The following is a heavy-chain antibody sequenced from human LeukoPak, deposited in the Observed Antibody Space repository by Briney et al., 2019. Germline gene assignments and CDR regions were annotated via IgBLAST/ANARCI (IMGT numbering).Heavy chain of an antibody. CDR3: ARVGVYYDFWSGYYTGISYYYYYMDV. CDR1: GYTFTGYY. Sequence: LEASVKVSCKASGYTFTGYYMHWVRQAPGQGLEWMGWINPNSGGTNYAQKFQGRVTMTRDTSISTAYMELSRLRSDDTAVYYCARVGVYYDFWSGYYTGISYYYYYMDVWGKGTTVTVSS. D-gene: IGHD3-3*01. V-gene: IGHV1-2*03. J-gene: IGHJ6*03. CDR2: INPNSGGT.